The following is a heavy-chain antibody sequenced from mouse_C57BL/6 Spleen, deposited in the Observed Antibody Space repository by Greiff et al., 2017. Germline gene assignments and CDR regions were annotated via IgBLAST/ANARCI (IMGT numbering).Heavy chain of an antibody. CDR2: ISYSGST. V-gene: IGHV3-8*01. Sequence: EVQRVESGPGLAKPSQTLSLTCSVTGYSITSDYWNWIRKFPGNKLEYMGYISYSGSTYYNPSLKSRISITRDTSKNQYYLQLNSVTTEDTATYYCARGRDYGSSYWYFDVWGTGTTVTVSS. CDR3: ARGRDYGSSYWYFDV. CDR1: GYSITSDY. D-gene: IGHD1-1*01. J-gene: IGHJ1*03.